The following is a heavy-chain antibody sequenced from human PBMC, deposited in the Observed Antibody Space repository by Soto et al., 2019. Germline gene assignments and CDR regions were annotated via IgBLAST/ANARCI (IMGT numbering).Heavy chain of an antibody. Sequence: QVQLVQSGAEVRKPGSSVQVSCKASGGTFYTYTFSWVRQAPGQGLEWMGSITPIYPTTNYAEKFQGRLTVTAAGSTSTAYKELSSLTSYDTAVYYCARIPRYSFPTSDDLDSWGQGTLVTVSS. J-gene: IGHJ4*02. CDR2: ITPIYPTT. V-gene: IGHV1-69*15. CDR1: GGTFYTYT. CDR3: ARIPRYSFPTSDDLDS. D-gene: IGHD5-18*01.